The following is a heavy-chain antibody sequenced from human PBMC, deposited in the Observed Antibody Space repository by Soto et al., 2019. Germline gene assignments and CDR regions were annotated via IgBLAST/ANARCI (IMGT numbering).Heavy chain of an antibody. CDR1: GFTFSSYW. D-gene: IGHD3-3*01. V-gene: IGHV3-74*01. CDR2: INSDGSST. Sequence: GGSLRLSCAASGFTFSSYWMHWVRQAPGKGLVWVSRINSDGSSTSYADSVKGRFTISRDNAKNTLYLQMNSLRAEDTAVYYCARDRDVLRFLEWLPDYYYYGMDVWGQGTTVTVSS. CDR3: ARDRDVLRFLEWLPDYYYYGMDV. J-gene: IGHJ6*02.